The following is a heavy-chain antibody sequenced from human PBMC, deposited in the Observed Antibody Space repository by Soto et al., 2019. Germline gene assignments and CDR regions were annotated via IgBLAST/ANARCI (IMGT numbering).Heavy chain of an antibody. CDR1: GFTFSSFA. Sequence: GGSLRLSCAASGFTFSSFAMSWVRQAPGQGLDWVSAISGSGGSTYSADSVKGRFTIARDKSKNTLYLQMNSVRAEDTAVYYCASEGTIFGLAMSDYGMDVWGQGTTVTVSS. V-gene: IGHV3-23*01. CDR3: ASEGTIFGLAMSDYGMDV. D-gene: IGHD3-3*01. CDR2: ISGSGGST. J-gene: IGHJ6*02.